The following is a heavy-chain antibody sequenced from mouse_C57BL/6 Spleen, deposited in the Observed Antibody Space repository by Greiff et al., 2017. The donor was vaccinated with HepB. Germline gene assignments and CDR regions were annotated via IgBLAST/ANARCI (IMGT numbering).Heavy chain of an antibody. CDR1: GFSLTSYG. CDR2: IWGDGST. V-gene: IGHV2-3*01. J-gene: IGHJ1*03. D-gene: IGHD1-1*01. Sequence: VKLMESGPGLVAPSQSLSITCTVSGFSLTSYGVSWVRQPPGKGLEWLGVIWGDGSTNYHSALISRLSISKDNSKSQVSLKLNSLQTDDTATYYCAKGGASTVVAHWYFDVWGTGTTVTVSS. CDR3: AKGGASTVVAHWYFDV.